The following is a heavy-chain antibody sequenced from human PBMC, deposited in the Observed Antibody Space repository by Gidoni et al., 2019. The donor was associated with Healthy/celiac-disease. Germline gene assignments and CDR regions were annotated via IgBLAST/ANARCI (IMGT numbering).Heavy chain of an antibody. CDR3: ARSRSSGYNY. Sequence: QVQLQASGPGLVKPSETLSLTGTVPGGSISSYYWSWIRQPPGKGLEWIGYIYYSGSTNYNPSLKSRVTISVDTSKNQFSLKLSSVTAADTAVYYCARSRSSGYNYWGQGTLVTVSS. D-gene: IGHD3-22*01. J-gene: IGHJ4*02. V-gene: IGHV4-59*08. CDR1: GGSISSYY. CDR2: IYYSGST.